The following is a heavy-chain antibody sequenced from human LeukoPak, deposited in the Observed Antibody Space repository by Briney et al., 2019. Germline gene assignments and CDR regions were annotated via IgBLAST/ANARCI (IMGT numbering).Heavy chain of an antibody. CDR3: ARGGDCSTTSCFFDY. Sequence: GGSLRLSCAASGITFSSYRMNWVRQAPGKGLEWISSISTSSSYIYYADSVKGRFTISRDNAKNSLYLQMNSLTTEDTAVYYCARGGDCSTTSCFFDYWDQGTLVTVSS. D-gene: IGHD2-2*01. CDR2: ISTSSSYI. CDR1: GITFSSYR. J-gene: IGHJ4*02. V-gene: IGHV3-21*01.